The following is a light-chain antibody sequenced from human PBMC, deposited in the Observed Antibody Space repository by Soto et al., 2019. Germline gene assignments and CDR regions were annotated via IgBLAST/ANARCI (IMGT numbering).Light chain of an antibody. CDR2: AVS. CDR3: GSYTTSITVI. J-gene: IGLJ2*01. Sequence: QSALTQPASVSGSPGQSITISCTGTSSDVGDHNSVSWDQQQPGKAPKLMIYAVSNRPSGVSNRFSGSKSGNTASLTISGIKAEDEADYYCGSYTTSITVIFGGGTKVTVL. CDR1: SSDVGDHNS. V-gene: IGLV2-14*03.